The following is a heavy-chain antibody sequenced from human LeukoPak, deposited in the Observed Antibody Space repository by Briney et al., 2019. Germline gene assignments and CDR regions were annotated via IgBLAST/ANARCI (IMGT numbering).Heavy chain of an antibody. V-gene: IGHV3-74*01. J-gene: IGHJ4*02. D-gene: IGHD2/OR15-2a*01. CDR3: ANSSIHFQFDY. CDR1: GFTFTTYW. Sequence: PGGSLRLSCAASGFTFTTYWMHWVRQAPGKGLVWVSRVDEYGSNTAYADSVKGRFTISRDNAKNMLYLQMNSLRPEDTAVYYCANSSIHFQFDYWGQGTPVTVSS. CDR2: VDEYGSNT.